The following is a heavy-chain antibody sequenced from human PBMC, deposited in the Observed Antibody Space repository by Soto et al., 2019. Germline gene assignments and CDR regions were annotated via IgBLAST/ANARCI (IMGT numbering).Heavy chain of an antibody. CDR2: ISYDGSSK. D-gene: IGHD4-17*01. CDR1: GFTFSNYG. Sequence: QVQLVEAGGGVVQPGRSLRLSCAASGFTFSNYGMHWVRQAPGKGLEWGALISYDGSSKDYADSVKGRFTISRDNSKSTLFLQMNSLRVEDTAVHYCARGGYGDSHAEYFQHWGQGTLVTV. V-gene: IGHV3-30-3*01. J-gene: IGHJ1*01. CDR3: ARGGYGDSHAEYFQH.